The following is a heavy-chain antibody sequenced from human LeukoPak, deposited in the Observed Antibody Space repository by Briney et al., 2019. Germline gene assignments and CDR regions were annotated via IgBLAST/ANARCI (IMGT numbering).Heavy chain of an antibody. CDR1: GFTLNPYW. D-gene: IGHD1-7*01. CDR3: ARDPDAGTTDY. CDR2: INEHGSEA. Sequence: GGSLRLSCAASGFTLNPYWMSWVRLAPGKGREWVANINEHGSEAFYVDSVRGRFTISRDNTKNSLYLQMNSLRAENTAVYYCARDPDAGTTDYWGQGTLVTVSS. V-gene: IGHV3-7*01. J-gene: IGHJ4*02.